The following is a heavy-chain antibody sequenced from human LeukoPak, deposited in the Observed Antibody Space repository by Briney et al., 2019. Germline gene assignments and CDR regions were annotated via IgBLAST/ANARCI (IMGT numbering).Heavy chain of an antibody. CDR2: ISSSSSYI. D-gene: IGHD3-22*01. CDR3: ASSGDSSGYYVFGY. J-gene: IGHJ4*02. V-gene: IGHV3-21*01. CDR1: GFTFSTYA. Sequence: PGGSLRLSCAASGFTFSTYAMHWVRQAPGKGLEWVSSISSSSSYIYYADSVKGRFTISRDNAKNSLYLQMNSLRAEDTAVYYCASSGDSSGYYVFGYWGQGTLVTVSS.